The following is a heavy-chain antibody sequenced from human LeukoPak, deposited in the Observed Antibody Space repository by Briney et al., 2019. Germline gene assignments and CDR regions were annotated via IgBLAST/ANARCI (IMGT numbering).Heavy chain of an antibody. V-gene: IGHV1-69*01. J-gene: IGHJ4*02. CDR2: IIPIFGTA. D-gene: IGHD4-11*01. CDR3: ATAPYYSYYFDY. Sequence: SVKVSCKASGGTFSSYAISWVRQAPGQGLEWMGGIIPIFGTANYAQKFQGRVTITADESTSTAYMELSSLRSEDTAVYYCATAPYYSYYFDYWGQGTLVTVSS. CDR1: GGTFSSYA.